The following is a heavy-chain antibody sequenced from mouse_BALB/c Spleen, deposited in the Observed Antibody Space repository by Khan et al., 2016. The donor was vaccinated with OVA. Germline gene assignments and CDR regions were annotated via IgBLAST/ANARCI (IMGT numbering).Heavy chain of an antibody. Sequence: QVQLKESGPGLVAPSQTLSITCTVSGFSLSSYGVHWVRQPPGKGLEWLGGIWAGGSTNHNSALMSRLSISKDNSKSQVFLKMNSLETDDTAMSCWARACYYGAWFAYWGQGTLVTVSA. CDR2: IWAGGST. CDR1: GFSLSSYG. J-gene: IGHJ3*01. CDR3: ARACYYGAWFAY. V-gene: IGHV2-9*02. D-gene: IGHD1-1*01.